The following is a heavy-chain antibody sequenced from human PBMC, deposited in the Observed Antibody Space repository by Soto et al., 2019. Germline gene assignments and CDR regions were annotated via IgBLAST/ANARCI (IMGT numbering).Heavy chain of an antibody. D-gene: IGHD3-10*01. CDR3: AKVPHYYGSGSYYSGYYYYGMDV. CDR2: ISYDGSNK. Sequence: LRLSCAASGFTFSSYGMHWVRQAPGKGLEWVAVISYDGSNKYYADSVKGRFTISRDNSKNTLYLQMNSLRAEDTAVYYCAKVPHYYGSGSYYSGYYYYGMDVWGQGTTVTVSS. CDR1: GFTFSSYG. J-gene: IGHJ6*02. V-gene: IGHV3-30*18.